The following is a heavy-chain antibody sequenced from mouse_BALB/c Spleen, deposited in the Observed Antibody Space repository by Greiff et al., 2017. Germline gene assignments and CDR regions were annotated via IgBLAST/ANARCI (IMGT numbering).Heavy chain of an antibody. D-gene: IGHD2-4*01. CDR2: INPSNGRT. J-gene: IGHJ4*01. V-gene: IGHV1S81*02. Sequence: QVQLQQPGAELVKPGASVKLSCKASGYTFTSYWMHWVKQRPGQGLEWIGEINPSNGRTNYNEKFKSKATLTVDKSSSTAYMQLSSLTSEDSAVYYGARGGYDYDGGYAMDYWGQGTSVTVSS. CDR1: GYTFTSYW. CDR3: ARGGYDYDGGYAMDY.